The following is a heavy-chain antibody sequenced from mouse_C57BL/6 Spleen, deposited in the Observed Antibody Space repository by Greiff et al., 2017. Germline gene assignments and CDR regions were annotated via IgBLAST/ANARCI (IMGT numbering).Heavy chain of an antibody. J-gene: IGHJ2*01. Sequence: EVQVVESGGGLVQPGGSLSLSCAASGFTFTDYYMSWVRQPPGQALEWLGFIRNKANGSTTEYSASVKGRFTISRYYSPSILYLQMSALRAEDSAAYYCARYVGWEGFNYWGQGTTLTVSA. D-gene: IGHD3-3*01. CDR2: IRNKANGSTT. CDR1: GFTFTDYY. V-gene: IGHV7-3*01. CDR3: ARYVGWEGFNY.